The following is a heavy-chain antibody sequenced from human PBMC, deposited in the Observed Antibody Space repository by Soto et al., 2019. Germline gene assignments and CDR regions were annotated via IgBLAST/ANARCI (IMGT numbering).Heavy chain of an antibody. J-gene: IGHJ4*02. V-gene: IGHV4-59*01. D-gene: IGHD6-19*01. Sequence: SETRSLTCSVSGGSNSGSYWSWIRHSPGKGLEWLGYVYYTGSTNYSPSLRSRVSISVDTSKNEFSLRLSSVTAADTAVYFCARSVAVPGAHIDYWGQGTQVTVSS. CDR2: VYYTGST. CDR1: GGSNSGSY. CDR3: ARSVAVPGAHIDY.